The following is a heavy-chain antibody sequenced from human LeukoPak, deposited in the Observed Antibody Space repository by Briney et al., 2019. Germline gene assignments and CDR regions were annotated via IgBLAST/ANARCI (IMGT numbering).Heavy chain of an antibody. D-gene: IGHD3-10*01. J-gene: IGHJ4*02. CDR2: IYYSGTT. CDR3: AKHYMGSSYNHGLDC. V-gene: IGHV4-39*01. Sequence: SETLSLTCTVSGGSISSSNYYWGGIRQPPGKGLEWVGSIYYSGTTYYNPSLKSRVTISVDTSKNQFSLKLSSVTAADTALYYCAKHYMGSSYNHGLDCWGQGTLVTVSS. CDR1: GGSISSSNYY.